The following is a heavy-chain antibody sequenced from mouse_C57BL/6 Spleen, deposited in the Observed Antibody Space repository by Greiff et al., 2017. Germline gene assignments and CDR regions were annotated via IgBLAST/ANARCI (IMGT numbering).Heavy chain of an antibody. CDR3: ATHDYGYAMDY. V-gene: IGHV2-2*01. CDR2: IWSGGST. J-gene: IGHJ4*01. CDR1: GFSLTSYG. Sequence: VMLVESGPGLVQPSQSLSITCTVSGFSLTSYGVHWVRQSPGKGLEWLGVIWSGGSTDYNAAFISRLSISKDNSKSQVFFKMNSLQADDTAIYYCATHDYGYAMDYWGQGTSVTVSS. D-gene: IGHD2-4*01.